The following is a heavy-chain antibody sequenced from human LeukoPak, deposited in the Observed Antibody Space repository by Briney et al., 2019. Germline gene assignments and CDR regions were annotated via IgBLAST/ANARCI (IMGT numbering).Heavy chain of an antibody. CDR3: ASSAYYYYGMDV. J-gene: IGHJ6*02. D-gene: IGHD2-15*01. V-gene: IGHV1-69*13. Sequence: ASVKVSCKASGGTFSSYASSWVRQAPGQGLEWMGGIIPIFGTANYAQKFQGRVTITADESTSTAYMELSSLRSEDTAVYYCASSAYYYYGMDVWGQGTTVTVSS. CDR1: GGTFSSYA. CDR2: IIPIFGTA.